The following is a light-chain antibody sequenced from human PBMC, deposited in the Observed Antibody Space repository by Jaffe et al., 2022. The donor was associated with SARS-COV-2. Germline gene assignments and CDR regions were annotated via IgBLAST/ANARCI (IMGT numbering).Light chain of an antibody. CDR2: EVS. V-gene: IGLV2-14*01. Sequence: QSALTQPASVSGSPGQSITISCTGTSNDVGGYNYVSWYQQHPGKAPKLMIYEVSYRPSGVSNRFSGSKSGNTASLTISGLQAEDEADYYCSSYTTSSTLVFGTGTKVTVL. J-gene: IGLJ1*01. CDR1: SNDVGGYNY. CDR3: SSYTTSSTLV.